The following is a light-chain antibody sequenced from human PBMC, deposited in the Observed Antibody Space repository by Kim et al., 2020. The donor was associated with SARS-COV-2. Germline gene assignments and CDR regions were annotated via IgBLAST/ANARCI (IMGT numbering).Light chain of an antibody. Sequence: LSPGERATRSCWVSLSIDSTYVAWYQLKPGQAPRLLIDGASTRATGIPDRFSGSGSGAEFTLTISGREPEDFAVYVCQQYGSSHFTFGQGTKLEI. V-gene: IGKV3-20*01. CDR1: LSIDSTY. CDR2: GAS. J-gene: IGKJ2*01. CDR3: QQYGSSHFT.